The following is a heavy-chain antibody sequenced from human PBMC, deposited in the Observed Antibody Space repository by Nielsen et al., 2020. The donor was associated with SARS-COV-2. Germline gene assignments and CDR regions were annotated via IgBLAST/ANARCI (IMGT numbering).Heavy chain of an antibody. Sequence: ASVKVSCKASGYTFTGYYMHWVRQAPGQGLEWMGWINPNSGGTNYAQKFQGWVTMTRDTSTSTVYMELSSLRSEDTAVYYCARLGEYSYGPHREFYWFDPWGQGTLVTVSS. CDR2: INPNSGGT. D-gene: IGHD5-18*01. CDR3: ARLGEYSYGPHREFYWFDP. V-gene: IGHV1-2*04. CDR1: GYTFTGYY. J-gene: IGHJ5*02.